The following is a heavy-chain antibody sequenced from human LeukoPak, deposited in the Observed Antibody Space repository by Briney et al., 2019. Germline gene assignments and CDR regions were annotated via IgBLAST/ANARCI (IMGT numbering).Heavy chain of an antibody. CDR3: ARASWGGLGPPDY. CDR2: INSDGSST. CDR1: GFTFSSYW. V-gene: IGHV3-74*01. D-gene: IGHD3-16*01. Sequence: GGSLRLSCAASGFTFSSYWMHWVRQAPGKGLVWVSRINSDGSSTTYADSVKGRFTISRDNAKNTLYLQMNSLRAEDTAVYYCARASWGGLGPPDYWGQGTLVTVSS. J-gene: IGHJ4*02.